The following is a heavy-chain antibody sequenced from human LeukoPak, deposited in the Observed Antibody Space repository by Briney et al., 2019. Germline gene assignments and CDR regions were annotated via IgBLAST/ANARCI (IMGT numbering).Heavy chain of an antibody. V-gene: IGHV4-30-4*07. Sequence: PSQTLSLTCAVSGGSISSGGYSWSWIRQPPGKGLEWIGYIYYSGSTYYNPSLKSRVTISVDTSKNQFSLKLSSVTAADTAVYYCARVGIVIAVADFDYWGQGTLVTVSS. D-gene: IGHD6-19*01. CDR3: ARVGIVIAVADFDY. CDR1: GGSISSGGYS. J-gene: IGHJ4*02. CDR2: IYYSGST.